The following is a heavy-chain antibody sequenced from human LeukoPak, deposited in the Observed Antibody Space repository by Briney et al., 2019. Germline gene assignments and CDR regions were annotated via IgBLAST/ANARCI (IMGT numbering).Heavy chain of an antibody. V-gene: IGHV3-49*04. Sequence: PGGSLRLSCTASGFTFGDYAMSWVRQAPGKGLEWVGFIRSKAFGGTTEYAASVKGRFTISRDDSKSIAYLQMNSLKTEDTAVYYCTRDVTTVDYWGQGTLVTVSS. CDR2: IRSKAFGGTT. D-gene: IGHD1-1*01. J-gene: IGHJ4*02. CDR1: GFTFGDYA. CDR3: TRDVTTVDY.